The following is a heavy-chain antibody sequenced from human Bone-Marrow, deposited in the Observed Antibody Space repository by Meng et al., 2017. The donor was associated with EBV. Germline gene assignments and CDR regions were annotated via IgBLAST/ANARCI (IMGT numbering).Heavy chain of an antibody. V-gene: IGHV4-39*01. CDR3: ARPFPSWQSPRLDPFGA. J-gene: IGHJ5*02. CDR1: GDSISSFYY. D-gene: IGHD6-19*01. Sequence: LEWRESGPGLVKPSETLSLTCTVSGDSISSFYYWGWIRQPPGRGLGWIGSVHYTGSTYYSPSLKSRVTVSVDTSKNQFSLRLTSVTAADTAVYYCARPFPSWQSPRLDPFGAWGQGTLVTVSS. CDR2: VHYTGST.